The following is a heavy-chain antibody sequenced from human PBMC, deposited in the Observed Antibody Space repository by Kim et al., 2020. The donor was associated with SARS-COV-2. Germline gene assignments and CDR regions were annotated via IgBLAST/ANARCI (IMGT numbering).Heavy chain of an antibody. CDR1: GGSISSSSYY. CDR2: IYYSGST. CDR3: ARDRTPNRGWYDVPEATAYYYYGMDV. Sequence: SETLSLTCTVSGGSISSSSYYWGWIRQPPGKGLEWIGSIYYSGSTYYNPSLKSRVTISVDTSKNQFSLKLSSVTAADTAVYYCARDRTPNRGWYDVPEATAYYYYGMDVWGQGTTVTVSS. D-gene: IGHD6-19*01. V-gene: IGHV4-39*07. J-gene: IGHJ6*02.